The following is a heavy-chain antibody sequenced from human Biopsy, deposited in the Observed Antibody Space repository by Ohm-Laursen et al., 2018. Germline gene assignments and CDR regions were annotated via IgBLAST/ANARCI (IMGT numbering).Heavy chain of an antibody. V-gene: IGHV4-59*01. CDR3: ARATNSTSWPYYYFYGMDV. J-gene: IGHJ6*02. Sequence: GTLSPTCTVSSGSKSSDYWSWLRQTPGKGLDWIGYINYSGSTNYNTFLKSRVTISVDTSKNQFSLRLNSATDTETAVYYCARATNSTSWPYYYFYGMDVWGQGTTVTVSS. CDR1: SGSKSSDY. CDR2: INYSGST. D-gene: IGHD2/OR15-2a*01.